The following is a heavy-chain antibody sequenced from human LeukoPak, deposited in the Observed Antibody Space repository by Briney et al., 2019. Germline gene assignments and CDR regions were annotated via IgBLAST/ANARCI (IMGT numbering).Heavy chain of an antibody. CDR2: IFPADSDT. D-gene: IGHD3-22*01. J-gene: IGHJ4*02. CDR1: GYSFTTYW. V-gene: IGHV5-51*01. CDR3: VRPIRHNYDGSGYYYFDY. Sequence: HGESLKISCKASGYSFTTYWIGWVRQMPGKGLEWMGIIFPADSDTRYSPSFQGQVTFSVDKSISTAYLQWSSLKASDTAMYFCVRPIRHNYDGSGYYYFDYWGQGTLVTVSS.